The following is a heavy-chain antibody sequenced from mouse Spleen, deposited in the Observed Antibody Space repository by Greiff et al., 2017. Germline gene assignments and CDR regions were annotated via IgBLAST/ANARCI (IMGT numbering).Heavy chain of an antibody. CDR3: ARERGYPYAMDY. CDR1: GYTFTSYW. D-gene: IGHD2-2*01. Sequence: VQLQQPGAELVMPGASVKLSCKASGYTFTSYWMHWVKQRPGQGLEWIGEIDPSDSYTNYNQKFKGKATLTVDKSSSTAYMQLSSLTSEDSAVYFCARERGYPYAMDYWGQGTSVSVSS. V-gene: IGHV1-69*01. J-gene: IGHJ4*01. CDR2: IDPSDSYT.